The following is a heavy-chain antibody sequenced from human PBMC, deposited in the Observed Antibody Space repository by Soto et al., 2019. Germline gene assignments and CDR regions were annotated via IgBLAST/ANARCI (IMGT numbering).Heavy chain of an antibody. V-gene: IGHV3-23*01. J-gene: IGHJ4*02. CDR2: ISGSGGST. D-gene: IGHD3-16*01. CDR1: GFTFSSYA. CDR3: AKAPYYDYVWGSYFDY. Sequence: EVQLLESGGGLVQPGGSLRLSCAASGFTFSSYAMSWVRQAPGKGLEWVSAISGSGGSTYYADSVKGRFTISRDNSKNTMYLQMNSLRAEDTAVYYCAKAPYYDYVWGSYFDYWGQGTLVTVSS.